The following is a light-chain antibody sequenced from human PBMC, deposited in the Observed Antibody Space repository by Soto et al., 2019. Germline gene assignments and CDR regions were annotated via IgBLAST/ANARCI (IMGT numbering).Light chain of an antibody. J-gene: IGKJ1*01. CDR1: QGISSY. Sequence: DIQMTQSPLSLSASVGDRVTITCRASQGISSYLNWYQQKPGKPPKLLIYAAVSLQSGIPSRFSAYGSGTDFTLTISSLQPEDFATYYCQQTYSSPQWTFGQGTKVDIK. V-gene: IGKV1-39*01. CDR3: QQTYSSPQWT. CDR2: AAV.